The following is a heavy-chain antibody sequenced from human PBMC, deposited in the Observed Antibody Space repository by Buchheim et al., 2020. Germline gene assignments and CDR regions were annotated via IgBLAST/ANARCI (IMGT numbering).Heavy chain of an antibody. CDR1: GFNFSSYE. CDR3: ASGLPTSGADWYFDL. V-gene: IGHV3-48*03. CDR2: ISTSGNTM. D-gene: IGHD1-26*01. Sequence: EVHLVESGGGLVQPGGSLRLSCAASGFNFSSYEMNWVRQAPGRGLEWVSYISTSGNTMYHADSVKGRFTISRDNAKNSLYLQMNSLRAEDTAVYYCASGLPTSGADWYFDLWGRGTL. J-gene: IGHJ2*01.